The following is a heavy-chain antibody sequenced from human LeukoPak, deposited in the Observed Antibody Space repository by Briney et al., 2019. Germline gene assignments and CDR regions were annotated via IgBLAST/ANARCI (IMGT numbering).Heavy chain of an antibody. CDR2: ISYDGSNK. CDR1: GFTFSSYA. Sequence: GGSLRLSCAASGFTFSSYAMHWVRQAPGKGLEWVAVISYDGSNKYYAYSVKGRFTISRDNSKNTLYLQMSSLRAEDTAVYYCARGLGHYYGSGSYYNGTVEQLYNWFDPWGQGTLVTVSS. V-gene: IGHV3-30*04. CDR3: ARGLGHYYGSGSYYNGTVEQLYNWFDP. D-gene: IGHD3-10*01. J-gene: IGHJ5*02.